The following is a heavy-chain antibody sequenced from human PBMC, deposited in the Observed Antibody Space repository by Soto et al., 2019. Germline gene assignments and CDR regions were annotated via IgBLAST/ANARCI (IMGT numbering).Heavy chain of an antibody. Sequence: GGSLRLSCAASGFTFSSYAMSWVRQAPGKGLEWVSAISGSGGSTYYADSVKGRFTISRDNSKNTLYLQMNSLRAEDTAVYYCAKDFPYYDSSGYYFQPTWGQGTLVTV. J-gene: IGHJ5*02. V-gene: IGHV3-23*01. D-gene: IGHD3-22*01. CDR3: AKDFPYYDSSGYYFQPT. CDR1: GFTFSSYA. CDR2: ISGSGGST.